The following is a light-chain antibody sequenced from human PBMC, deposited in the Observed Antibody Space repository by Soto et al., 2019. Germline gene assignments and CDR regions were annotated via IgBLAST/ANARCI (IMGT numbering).Light chain of an antibody. CDR3: QQYGSSPPRT. Sequence: EFVLTQSPGTLSLSPEERATLSCRASQSVSATYLAWYQQKPGQAPRLLIYAASSRATGVPDRFSGSGSGTDFTLTISRLEPEDFAVYYCQQYGSSPPRTFGQGTKVDIK. CDR1: QSVSATY. V-gene: IGKV3-20*01. J-gene: IGKJ1*01. CDR2: AAS.